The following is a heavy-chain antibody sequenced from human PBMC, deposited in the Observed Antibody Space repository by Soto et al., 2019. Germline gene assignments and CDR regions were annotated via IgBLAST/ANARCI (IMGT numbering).Heavy chain of an antibody. CDR1: GGTFSSYA. V-gene: IGHV1-69*12. CDR3: ARARRSYYYDSSGYYSDY. J-gene: IGHJ4*02. D-gene: IGHD3-22*01. CDR2: IIPIFGTA. Sequence: QVQLVQSGAEVKKPGSSVKVSYKASGGTFSSYAISWVRQAPGQGLEWMGGIIPIFGTANYAQKFQGRVTITADESTSTAYMERSSLRSEDTAVYYCARARRSYYYDSSGYYSDYWGQGTLVTVSS.